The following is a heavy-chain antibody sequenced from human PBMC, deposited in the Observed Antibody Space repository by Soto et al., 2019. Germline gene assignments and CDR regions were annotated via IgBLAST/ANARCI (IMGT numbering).Heavy chain of an antibody. CDR1: GFSFSDYA. Sequence: EVRLVESGGGLVRPGGSLRLSCAASGFSFSDYAMNWVRQAPGKGPEWVAHINSRSTTIYYADSMKGRFTISRDNAKNSLYLQMNRLRAEDAGVYFCTRDLDDYAWGEFASWGQGTLVTVSS. V-gene: IGHV3-48*01. CDR2: INSRSTTI. D-gene: IGHD3-16*01. J-gene: IGHJ4*02. CDR3: TRDLDDYAWGEFAS.